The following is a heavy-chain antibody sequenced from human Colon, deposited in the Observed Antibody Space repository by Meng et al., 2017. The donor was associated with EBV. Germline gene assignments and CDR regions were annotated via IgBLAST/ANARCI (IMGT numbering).Heavy chain of an antibody. Sequence: VQLQESGPGLVGPSGTLSLTCAVSGGSISTSDWWSWVRQPSGKGLEWIGEIYRGGGTNYNPSFKSRVTISVDTSNNHFSLKLSYVTAADTAVYYCARVRVIPAAVGFDYWGQGTLVTVSS. CDR1: GGSISTSDW. J-gene: IGHJ4*02. CDR2: IYRGGGT. V-gene: IGHV4-4*02. CDR3: ARVRVIPAAVGFDY. D-gene: IGHD2-2*01.